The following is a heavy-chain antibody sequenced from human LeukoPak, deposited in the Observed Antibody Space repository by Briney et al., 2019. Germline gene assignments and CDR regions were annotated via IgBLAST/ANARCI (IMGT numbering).Heavy chain of an antibody. V-gene: IGHV4-34*01. CDR1: GGSFSGYY. CDR3: ARGLDYFDY. CDR2: INHSGST. Sequence: SETLSLTCAVYGGSFSGYYWSWIRQPPGKGLEWIGEINHSGSTNYNPSLKSRVTISVDTSKNQFSLKLSSVTAADTAVYYCARGLDYFDYWGQGTLVTVSS. J-gene: IGHJ4*02. D-gene: IGHD1-1*01.